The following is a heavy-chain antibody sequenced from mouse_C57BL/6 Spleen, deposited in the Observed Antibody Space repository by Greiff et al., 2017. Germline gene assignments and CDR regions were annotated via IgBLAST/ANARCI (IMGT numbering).Heavy chain of an antibody. CDR2: IYPGDGDT. CDR3: AREGDGYYGYYYAMDY. J-gene: IGHJ4*01. D-gene: IGHD2-3*01. CDR1: GYAFSSSW. V-gene: IGHV1-82*01. Sequence: VQLQQSGPELVKPGASVKISCKASGYAFSSSWMNWVKQRPGKGLEWIGRIYPGDGDTNYNGKFKGKATLTADKSSSTAYMQLSSLTSEDSAVYFCAREGDGYYGYYYAMDYWGQGTSVTVSA.